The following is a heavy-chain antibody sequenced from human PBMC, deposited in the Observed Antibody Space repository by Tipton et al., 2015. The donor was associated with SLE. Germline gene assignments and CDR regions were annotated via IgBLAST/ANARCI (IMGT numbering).Heavy chain of an antibody. D-gene: IGHD6-13*01. CDR3: ARDPSEYSSSWYYYYYGMDV. J-gene: IGHJ6*02. CDR2: ISYDGSNK. V-gene: IGHV3-30-3*01. CDR1: GFTFSSYA. Sequence: SLRLSCAASGFTFSSYAMHWVRQAPGKGLEWVAVISYDGSNKYYADSVKGRFTISRDNAKNSLYLQMNSLRAEDTAVYYCARDPSEYSSSWYYYYYGMDVWGQGTTVTVSS.